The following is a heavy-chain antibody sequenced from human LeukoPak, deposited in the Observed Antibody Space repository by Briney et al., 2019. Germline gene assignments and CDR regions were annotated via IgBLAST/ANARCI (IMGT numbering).Heavy chain of an antibody. V-gene: IGHV1-2*02. CDR2: INPNSGVT. CDR3: TRSPDILTGENFDY. Sequence: ASVKVSCKASGYSFTGYYMHWVRQAPGQGLEWMGWINPNSGVTNYAQKFQGRVTMTRDMSISTAYMELSRLRSDDTAVYYCTRSPDILTGENFDYWGQGTLVTVSS. D-gene: IGHD3-9*01. CDR1: GYSFTGYY. J-gene: IGHJ4*02.